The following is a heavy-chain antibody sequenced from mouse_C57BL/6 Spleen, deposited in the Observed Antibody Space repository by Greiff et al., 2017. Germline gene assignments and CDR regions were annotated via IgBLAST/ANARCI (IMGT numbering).Heavy chain of an antibody. CDR1: GYTFTSYW. V-gene: IGHV1-69*01. J-gene: IGHJ2*01. CDR2: IDPSDSYT. CDR3: ARTGGAYGSRDFGG. Sequence: QVQLQQPGAELVMPGASVKLSCKASGYTFTSYWMHWVKQRPGQGLEWIGEIDPSDSYTNYNQKFKGKATLTVDKSSSTAYMQLSSLTSEDSAVYYCARTGGAYGSRDFGGWGKGATLTVSS. D-gene: IGHD1-1*01.